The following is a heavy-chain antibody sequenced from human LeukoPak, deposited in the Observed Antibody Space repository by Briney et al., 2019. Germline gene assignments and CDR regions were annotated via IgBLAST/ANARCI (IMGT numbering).Heavy chain of an antibody. V-gene: IGHV3-7*01. CDR3: ARGPSHDSSGYYYYYYMDV. CDR2: IRQDGGEK. Sequence: GGSLRLSCAVSGFTFSDYWMNWVRQAPGKGLEWVASIRQDGGEKSYVDSVKGRFTISRDNTKRSLYLQMSSLRAEDTAVYYCARGPSHDSSGYYYYYYMDVWGKGTTVTVSS. D-gene: IGHD3-22*01. CDR1: GFTFSDYW. J-gene: IGHJ6*03.